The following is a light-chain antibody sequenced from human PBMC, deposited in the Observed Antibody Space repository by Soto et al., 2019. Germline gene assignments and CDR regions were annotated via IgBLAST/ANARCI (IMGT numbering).Light chain of an antibody. V-gene: IGKV3D-20*01. J-gene: IGKJ2*01. CDR2: DAS. CDR3: QQYGSSPDT. CDR1: QSFSSSY. Sequence: EIVLTQSPATLSLSPGKRATLSCGASQSFSSSYLTWYQQKPGLAPRLLIYDASSRATGIPDRFSGSESGTDFTLTISRLEPEDFAVYYCQQYGSSPDTFGQGTKLEIK.